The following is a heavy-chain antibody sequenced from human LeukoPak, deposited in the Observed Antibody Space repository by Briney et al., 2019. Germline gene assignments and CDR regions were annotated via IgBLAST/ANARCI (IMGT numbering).Heavy chain of an antibody. D-gene: IGHD5-24*01. CDR3: ARDPPAVAINTYG. CDR2: ISSSSSTI. CDR1: GFTFSSYS. Sequence: GGSLRLSCAASGFTFSSYSMNWVRQAPGKGPEWVSYISSSSSTIYYADSVKGRFTISRDNAKNSLYLQMNSLRAEDTAVYYCARDPPAVAINTYGWGQGTLVTVSS. V-gene: IGHV3-48*01. J-gene: IGHJ4*02.